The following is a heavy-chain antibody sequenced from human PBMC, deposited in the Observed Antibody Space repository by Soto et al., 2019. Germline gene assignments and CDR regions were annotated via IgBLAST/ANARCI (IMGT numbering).Heavy chain of an antibody. V-gene: IGHV4-31*03. J-gene: IGHJ4*02. Sequence: QVQLQESGQGLVKPSQTLSLTCTVSGASVSSGLYFWNWIRQLPGKCLQWLGHVHPNGNIYYNPSLQSRFNVSMDMSNNKVSLQLNSVTVADTAVYYCVRESDPYKCGFRGQGALVTVYS. D-gene: IGHD6-25*01. CDR2: VHPNGNI. CDR3: VRESDPYKCGF. CDR1: GASVSSGLYF.